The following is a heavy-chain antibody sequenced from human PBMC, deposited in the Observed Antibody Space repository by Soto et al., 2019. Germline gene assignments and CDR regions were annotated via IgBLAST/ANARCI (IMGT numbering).Heavy chain of an antibody. J-gene: IGHJ3*02. CDR1: GGTFSGYY. V-gene: IGHV4-34*08. Sequence: LVTLFLTCAVYGGTFSGYYLSWIRQPPGKGLEWIGEVNHSGSTNYNPSLKSRVTISIDTSKNQFSLKLSSVTAADTAVYYCAIGIPPRYCSGGSCYSGAFDIWGQGTMVTVSS. CDR3: AIGIPPRYCSGGSCYSGAFDI. CDR2: VNHSGST. D-gene: IGHD2-15*01.